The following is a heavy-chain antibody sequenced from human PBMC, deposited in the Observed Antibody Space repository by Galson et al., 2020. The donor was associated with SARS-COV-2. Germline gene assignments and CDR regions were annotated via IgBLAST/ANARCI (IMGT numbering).Heavy chain of an antibody. Sequence: ASVKVSCKASGYTFTSYYMHWVRQAPGQGLEWMGIINPSGGSTSYAQKFQGRVTMTRDTSTSTVYMELSSLRSEDTAVYYCARDGTASGGPWIQLWFPSGNWFDPWGQGTLVTVSS. CDR1: GYTFTSYY. CDR3: ARDGTASGGPWIQLWFPSGNWFDP. D-gene: IGHD5-18*01. J-gene: IGHJ5*02. V-gene: IGHV1-46*01. CDR2: INPSGGST.